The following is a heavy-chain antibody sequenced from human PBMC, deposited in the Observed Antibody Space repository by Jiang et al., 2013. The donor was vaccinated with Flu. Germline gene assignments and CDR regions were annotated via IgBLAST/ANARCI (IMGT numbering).Heavy chain of an antibody. CDR3: ARIVRGYSYGYIEY. D-gene: IGHD5-18*01. V-gene: IGHV1-69*08. J-gene: IGHJ4*02. CDR2: IIPLLDTA. Sequence: SWVRQAPGQGLEWMGRIIPLLDTATYAQSFQGRVTITADKSTSTAYMELNSLRSEDTAMYYCARIVRGYSYGYIEYWGQGTLVTVSS.